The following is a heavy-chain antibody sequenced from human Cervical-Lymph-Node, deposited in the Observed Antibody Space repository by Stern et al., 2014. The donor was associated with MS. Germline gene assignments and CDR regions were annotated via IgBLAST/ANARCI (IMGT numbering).Heavy chain of an antibody. J-gene: IGHJ6*02. CDR1: GVSLSTSGLC. V-gene: IGHV2-70*01. CDR3: ARIRGVAGYYYYGMDV. Sequence: ESGPALVKPTQTLTLTCTFSGVSLSTSGLCVSRIRQPPGKALEWLAIIDWDYDKYYSTSLKTRLTISKDTSKNQVVLTMANMDPVDTATYYCARIRGVAGYYYYGMDVWGQGTTVTVSS. D-gene: IGHD6-19*01. CDR2: IDWDYDK.